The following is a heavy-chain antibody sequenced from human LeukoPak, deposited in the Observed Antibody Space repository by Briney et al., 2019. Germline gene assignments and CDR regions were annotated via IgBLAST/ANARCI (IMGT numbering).Heavy chain of an antibody. CDR2: ITASGGYT. J-gene: IGHJ4*02. CDR1: GLTLSRYA. D-gene: IGHD2-2*01. V-gene: IGHV3-23*01. Sequence: GGSLRLSCAASGLTLSRYAMNWVRQAPGKGLEWVSAITASGGYTYFADSVKGRFTISRDNSKNTLYLQMNSLRAEDTAVYYCARDDPCSSTSCMGDHWGQGTLVTVSS. CDR3: ARDDPCSSTSCMGDH.